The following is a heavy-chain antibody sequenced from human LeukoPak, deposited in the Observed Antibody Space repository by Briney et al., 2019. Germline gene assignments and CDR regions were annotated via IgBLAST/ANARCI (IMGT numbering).Heavy chain of an antibody. V-gene: IGHV1-8*01. J-gene: IGHJ6*03. Sequence: ASVKVSCTASGFPFTRYGITWVRQAPGQGLEWMGWMNPNSGNTGYAQKFQGRVTMTRNTSISTAYMDLSSLRSEDTAVYYCARGHRRAAAGLYYMDVWGKGTTVTVSS. D-gene: IGHD6-13*01. CDR2: MNPNSGNT. CDR3: ARGHRRAAAGLYYMDV. CDR1: GFPFTRYG.